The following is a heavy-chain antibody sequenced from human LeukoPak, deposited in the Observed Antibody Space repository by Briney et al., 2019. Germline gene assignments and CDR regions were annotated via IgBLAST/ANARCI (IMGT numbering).Heavy chain of an antibody. D-gene: IGHD5-24*01. CDR2: IIPIFGTA. V-gene: IGHV1-69*05. CDR1: GGTFSSFA. Sequence: SVKVSCKASGGTFSSFAISWVRQAPGQGLEWMGGIIPIFGTANYAQKFQGRVTITTDESTSTAYMELSSLRAEDTAVYYCARGNGGDGYNNDAFDIWGQGTMVTVSS. CDR3: ARGNGGDGYNNDAFDI. J-gene: IGHJ3*02.